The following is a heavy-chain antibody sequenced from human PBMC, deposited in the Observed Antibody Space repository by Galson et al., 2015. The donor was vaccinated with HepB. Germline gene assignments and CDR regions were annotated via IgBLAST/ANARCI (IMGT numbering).Heavy chain of an antibody. Sequence: SLRLSCAASGFTFSSYGMHWVRQAPGKGLEWVAVISYDGSNKYYADSVKGRFTISRDNSKNTLYLQMNSLRAEDTAVYYCAKFAAGGATLSDAFDIRGQGTMVTVSS. D-gene: IGHD1-26*01. J-gene: IGHJ3*02. CDR2: ISYDGSNK. CDR1: GFTFSSYG. V-gene: IGHV3-30*18. CDR3: AKFAAGGATLSDAFDI.